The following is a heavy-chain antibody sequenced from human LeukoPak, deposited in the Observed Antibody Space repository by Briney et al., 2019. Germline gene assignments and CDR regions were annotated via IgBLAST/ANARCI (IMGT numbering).Heavy chain of an antibody. CDR2: INHSGST. V-gene: IGHV4-34*01. D-gene: IGHD4-11*01. CDR3: ARTRSMTTVDY. Sequence: SETLSLTCAVYGGSFSGYYRSWIRQPPGKGLERIGEINHSGSTNYNPSLKSRVTISVDTSKNQFSLKLSSVTAADTAVYYCARTRSMTTVDYWGQGTLVTVSS. J-gene: IGHJ4*02. CDR1: GGSFSGYY.